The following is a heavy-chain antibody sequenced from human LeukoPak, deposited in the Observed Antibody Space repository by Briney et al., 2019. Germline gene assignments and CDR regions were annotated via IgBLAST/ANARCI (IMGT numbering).Heavy chain of an antibody. CDR2: INPNSGGT. J-gene: IGHJ4*02. Sequence: ASVTVSCKASGYTFTGYYMHWVRQAPGQGLEWMGWINPNSGGTNYAQEFQGRVTMTRDTSISTAYMELSRLRSDDTAVYYCARAVVTATHDYWGQGTLVTVSS. D-gene: IGHD2-21*02. CDR3: ARAVVTATHDY. V-gene: IGHV1-2*02. CDR1: GYTFTGYY.